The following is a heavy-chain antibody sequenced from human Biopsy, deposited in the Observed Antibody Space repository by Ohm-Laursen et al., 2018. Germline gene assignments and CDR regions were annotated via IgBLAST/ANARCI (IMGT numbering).Heavy chain of an antibody. Sequence: GTLSLTCTVSGGSIYNFFWSWIRQPPGKGLEWIGYIYYSGSTNYNPSLKSRVTISVDRSKNHFSLELSSVTAADTAVYYCARVGVGAPSIDYFDSWGQGVLVTVSS. CDR1: GGSIYNFF. J-gene: IGHJ4*02. CDR2: IYYSGST. D-gene: IGHD1-26*01. CDR3: ARVGVGAPSIDYFDS. V-gene: IGHV4-59*01.